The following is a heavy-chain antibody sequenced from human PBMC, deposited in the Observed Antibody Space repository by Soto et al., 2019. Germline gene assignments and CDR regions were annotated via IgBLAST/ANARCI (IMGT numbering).Heavy chain of an antibody. V-gene: IGHV1-69*06. J-gene: IGHJ6*02. CDR1: GGTFSSYA. CDR3: ARGSEGYRSSTSCYPYYYYGMDV. CDR2: IIPIFGTA. D-gene: IGHD2-2*01. Sequence: QVQLVQSGAEVKKPGSSVKVSCKASGGTFSSYAISWVRQAPGQGLEWMGGIIPIFGTANYAQKFQGRVTITADKSTSTAYMELSSLRSEDTAVYYCARGSEGYRSSTSCYPYYYYGMDVWGQGTTVTVSS.